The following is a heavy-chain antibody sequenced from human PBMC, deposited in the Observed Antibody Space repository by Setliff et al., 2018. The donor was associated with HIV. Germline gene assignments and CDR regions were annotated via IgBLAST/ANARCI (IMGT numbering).Heavy chain of an antibody. V-gene: IGHV3-23*03. CDR2: IYSGGSST. Sequence: PGGSLRLSCAASGFAFSSYAMSWVRQVPGKGLEWVSFIYSGGSSTYYADSVKGRFSISRENSKNTLDLQMNSLSAEDTAVYYCVREGVYCRSGTCYVVALDVWGQGTTVTVSS. CDR1: GFAFSSYA. D-gene: IGHD2-15*01. CDR3: VREGVYCRSGTCYVVALDV. J-gene: IGHJ3*01.